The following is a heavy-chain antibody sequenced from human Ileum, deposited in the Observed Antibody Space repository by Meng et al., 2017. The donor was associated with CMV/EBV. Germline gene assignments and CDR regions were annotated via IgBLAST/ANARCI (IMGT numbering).Heavy chain of an antibody. V-gene: IGHV3-30*04. CDR1: RYT. D-gene: IGHD3-3*01. CDR2: VSNEGENK. Sequence: RYTMHWDRQDRGTRLEWVGMVSNEGENKIYTDTLEDRFTITRDNSKNTQNLKMDSLRKDDTAVDYGAGEFLVHISSVYWSRNFFGPWGLGVLVTVSS. J-gene: IGHJ5*02. CDR3: AGEFLVHISSVYWSRNFFGP.